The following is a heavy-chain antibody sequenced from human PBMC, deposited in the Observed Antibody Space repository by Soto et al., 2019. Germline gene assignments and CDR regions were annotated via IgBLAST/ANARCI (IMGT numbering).Heavy chain of an antibody. Sequence: GGSLRLSCAASGFTFSSYGMHWVRQAPGKGLEWVAVIWYDGSNKYYVDSVKGRFTISRDNSKNTLYLQMNSLRAEDTAVYYCARDQATVTIPDYWGQGTLVTVSS. V-gene: IGHV3-33*01. CDR3: ARDQATVTIPDY. J-gene: IGHJ4*02. CDR1: GFTFSSYG. D-gene: IGHD4-4*01. CDR2: IWYDGSNK.